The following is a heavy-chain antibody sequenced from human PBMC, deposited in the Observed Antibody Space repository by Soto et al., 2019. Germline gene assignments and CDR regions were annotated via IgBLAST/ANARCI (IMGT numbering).Heavy chain of an antibody. V-gene: IGHV1-69*13. D-gene: IGHD1-26*01. J-gene: IGHJ4*02. CDR2: IIPIFGTA. CDR3: ATRIVGATTSPDY. CDR1: GGTFSSYA. Sequence: SVKVSCKASGGTFSSYAISWVRQAPGQGLEWMGGIIPIFGTANYAQKFQGRVTITADESTSTAYMELSSLRSEDTAVYYCATRIVGATTSPDYWGQGTLVTVSS.